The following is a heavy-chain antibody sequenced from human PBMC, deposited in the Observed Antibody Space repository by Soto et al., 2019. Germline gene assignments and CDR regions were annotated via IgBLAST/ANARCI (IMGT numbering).Heavy chain of an antibody. CDR3: ARGRWTGDVLLWFGESKEYFQH. CDR1: GGSFSGYY. Sequence: SETLSLTCAVYGGSFSGYYWSWIRQPPGKGLEWIGEINHSGSTNYNPSLKSRVTISVDTSKNRFSLKLSSVTAADTAVYYCARGRWTGDVLLWFGESKEYFQHWGQGTLVTVSS. V-gene: IGHV4-34*01. J-gene: IGHJ1*01. D-gene: IGHD3-10*01. CDR2: INHSGST.